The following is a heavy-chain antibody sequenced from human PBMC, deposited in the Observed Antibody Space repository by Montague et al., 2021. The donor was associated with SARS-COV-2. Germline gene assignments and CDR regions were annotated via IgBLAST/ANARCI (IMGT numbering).Heavy chain of an antibody. CDR3: ASPTYYYDSSGSDAFDI. Sequence: SETLSLTCTVSGGSISSSSYYWGWNRQPPGKGLEWIGCIYYSGSTYYNPSLRSRVTISVDTSKNQLSLKLSSVTAADTAVYYCASPTYYYDSSGSDAFDIWGQGTMVTVSS. D-gene: IGHD3-22*01. J-gene: IGHJ3*02. V-gene: IGHV4-39*01. CDR2: IYYSGST. CDR1: GGSISSSSYY.